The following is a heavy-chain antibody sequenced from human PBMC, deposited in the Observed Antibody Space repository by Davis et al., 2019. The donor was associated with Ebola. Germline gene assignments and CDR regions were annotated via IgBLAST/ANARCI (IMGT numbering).Heavy chain of an antibody. CDR3: ARDQGYSSGWSNFDY. CDR1: GGSISSYY. D-gene: IGHD6-19*01. Sequence: PSETLSLTCTVSGGSISSYYWSWIRQPPGKGLEWIGYIYYSGSTNYNPSLKSRVTISVDTSKNQFSLKLSSVTAADTAVYYCARDQGYSSGWSNFDYWGQGTLVTVSS. CDR2: IYYSGST. V-gene: IGHV4-59*01. J-gene: IGHJ4*02.